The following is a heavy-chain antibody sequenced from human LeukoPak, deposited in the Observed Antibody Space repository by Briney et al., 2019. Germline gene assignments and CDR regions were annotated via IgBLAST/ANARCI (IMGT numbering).Heavy chain of an antibody. D-gene: IGHD3-22*01. J-gene: IGHJ4*02. CDR2: ISSSGSTI. Sequence: GSLRLSCAASGFTFSSYEMNWVRQAPGKGLEWVSYISSSGSTIYYADSVKGRFTISRDNAKNSLYLQMNSLRAEDMALYYCAKGSATRYYYDSSGSSPFDYWGQGTLVTVSS. CDR3: AKGSATRYYYDSSGSSPFDY. CDR1: GFTFSSYE. V-gene: IGHV3-48*03.